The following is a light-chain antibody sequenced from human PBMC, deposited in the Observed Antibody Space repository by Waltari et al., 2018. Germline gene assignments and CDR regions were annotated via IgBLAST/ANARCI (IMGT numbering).Light chain of an antibody. J-gene: IGKJ1*01. V-gene: IGKV1D-8*01. CDR2: AAS. Sequence: VIWMTQSPTLLSASTGDRVTISCQMSQGISSYLAWYQQKPGKAPELLIYAASTLQSGVPSRFSGSGSGTDSTLTISCLQSEDFATYYCQQYYSFPRTFGQGTKVEIK. CDR1: QGISSY. CDR3: QQYYSFPRT.